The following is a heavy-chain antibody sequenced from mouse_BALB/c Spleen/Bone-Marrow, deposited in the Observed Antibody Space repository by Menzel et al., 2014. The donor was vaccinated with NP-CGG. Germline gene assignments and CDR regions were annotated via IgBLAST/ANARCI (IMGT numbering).Heavy chain of an antibody. V-gene: IGHV14-3*02. J-gene: IGHJ2*01. CDR2: IDPANGNT. CDR3: ATEYYGYYFDS. D-gene: IGHD1-2*01. Sequence: DVKLQESGAELVKPGASVKLSCTASGFNIKDTYMNWVKQRPEQGLEWIGRIDPANGNTQYDPKFQGKATITADTSSNTAYLQLSSLTSEDTAVYYCATEYYGYYFDSWGQGTTLTVSS. CDR1: GFNIKDTY.